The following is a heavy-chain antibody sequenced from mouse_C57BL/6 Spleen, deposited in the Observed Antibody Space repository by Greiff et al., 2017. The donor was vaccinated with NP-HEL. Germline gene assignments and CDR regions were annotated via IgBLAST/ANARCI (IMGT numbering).Heavy chain of an antibody. Sequence: QVQLKQPGAELVMPGASVKLSCKASGYTFTSYWMHWVKQRPGQGLEWIGEIDPSDSYTNYNQKFKGKSTLTVDKSSSTAYMQLSSLTSEDSAVYYCARCYGYDGFDYWGQGTTLTVSS. D-gene: IGHD2-2*01. J-gene: IGHJ2*01. CDR1: GYTFTSYW. V-gene: IGHV1-69*01. CDR2: IDPSDSYT. CDR3: ARCYGYDGFDY.